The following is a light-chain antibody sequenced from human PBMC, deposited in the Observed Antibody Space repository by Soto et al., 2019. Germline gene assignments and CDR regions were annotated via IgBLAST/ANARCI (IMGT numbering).Light chain of an antibody. CDR2: DVS. V-gene: IGLV2-14*01. J-gene: IGLJ3*02. Sequence: QSALTQPASVSGSPGQSITISCTGTSSGVGGYNYVSWYQQHPGKAPKLMIYDVSNRPSGVSIRFSGSKSGNTASLTISGLQAEDEADYYCSSYTTTIRVFGGGTKLTVL. CDR3: SSYTTTIRV. CDR1: SSGVGGYNY.